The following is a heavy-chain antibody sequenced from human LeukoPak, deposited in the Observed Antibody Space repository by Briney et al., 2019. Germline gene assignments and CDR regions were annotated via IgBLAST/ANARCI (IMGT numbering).Heavy chain of an antibody. J-gene: IGHJ3*02. CDR3: AKDSGMDNWNYVDAFDI. CDR1: GFTFSSFE. Sequence: GGSLRLSCAASGFTFSSFEMKWVRQAPGKGLEWVSYISSGGSTIYYADSVKGRFTISRDNAKNSLYLQMNSLRAEDTAVYYCAKDSGMDNWNYVDAFDIWGQGIMVTVSS. D-gene: IGHD1-7*01. CDR2: ISSGGSTI. V-gene: IGHV3-48*03.